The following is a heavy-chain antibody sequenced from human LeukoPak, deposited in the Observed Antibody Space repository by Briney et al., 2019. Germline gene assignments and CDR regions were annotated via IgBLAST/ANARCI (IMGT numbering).Heavy chain of an antibody. D-gene: IGHD6-13*01. CDR1: GFSLITYN. CDR2: ISSTSSHI. CDR3: AKDIAAAGGPCAY. Sequence: GGSLRLSCAASGFSLITYNMNWVRQAPGKGLEWVSSISSTSSHIYYADSVKGRFTISRDNAKNSLYLQMNSLRAEDTAVYYCAKDIAAAGGPCAYWGRGTLVTVSS. V-gene: IGHV3-21*06. J-gene: IGHJ4*02.